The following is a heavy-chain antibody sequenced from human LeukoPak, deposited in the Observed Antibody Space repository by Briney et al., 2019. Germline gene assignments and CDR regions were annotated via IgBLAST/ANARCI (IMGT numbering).Heavy chain of an antibody. V-gene: IGHV4-38-2*02. D-gene: IGHD3-10*01. J-gene: IGHJ5*02. CDR3: ARVNVLLWFGERRNWFDP. Sequence: SETLSLTCTVSGYSFSSGYYWGWIRQPPGKGLEWIGSIYHSGSTYYNPSLKSRVTISVDTSKNQFSLKLSSVTAADTAVYYCARVNVLLWFGERRNWFDPWGQGTLVTVSS. CDR1: GYSFSSGYY. CDR2: IYHSGST.